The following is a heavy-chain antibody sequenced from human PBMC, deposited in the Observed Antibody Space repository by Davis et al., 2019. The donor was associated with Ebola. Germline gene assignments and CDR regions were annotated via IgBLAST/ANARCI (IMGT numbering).Heavy chain of an antibody. J-gene: IGHJ5*02. CDR3: AKVHPPTTVTTGWFDP. Sequence: GESLKISCAASGFIFSSYAMSWVRQAPGKGLEWVSSISVRSITYHADSVKGRFTISRDYSKNTLYLQMNSLRAEDTAVYYCAKVHPPTTVTTGWFDPWGQGTLVTVSS. CDR2: ISVRSIT. CDR1: GFIFSSYA. D-gene: IGHD4-17*01. V-gene: IGHV3-23*01.